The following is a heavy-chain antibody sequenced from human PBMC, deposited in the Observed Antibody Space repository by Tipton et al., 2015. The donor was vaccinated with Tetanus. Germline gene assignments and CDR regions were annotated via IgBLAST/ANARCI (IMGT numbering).Heavy chain of an antibody. Sequence: LRLSCNVSGVSVTTYHWSWIRQPPGKGLEWIGYITDTGRTNYSPSLRNRLTISIDTSKTHFSLRLDSVTAADTAVYFCAGVTAQRTELYFDHWGQGTLVTVSS. V-gene: IGHV4-59*02. D-gene: IGHD6-13*01. CDR3: AGVTAQRTELYFDH. CDR2: ITDTGRT. J-gene: IGHJ4*02. CDR1: GVSVTTYH.